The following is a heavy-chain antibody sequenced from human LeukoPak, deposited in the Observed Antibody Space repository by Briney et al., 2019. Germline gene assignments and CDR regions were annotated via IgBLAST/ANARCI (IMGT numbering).Heavy chain of an antibody. Sequence: ASETLSLTCAVYGQSFSGYYWSWLRQPPGKGLEWIGEINHSGSTNYNQSLKSRVTISVDTSKNQFSLKLSSVTAADTAVYYCARGNFVLRFLEWLLYFDYWGQGTLVTVSS. D-gene: IGHD3-3*01. CDR1: GQSFSGYY. V-gene: IGHV4-34*01. CDR3: ARGNFVLRFLEWLLYFDY. J-gene: IGHJ4*02. CDR2: INHSGST.